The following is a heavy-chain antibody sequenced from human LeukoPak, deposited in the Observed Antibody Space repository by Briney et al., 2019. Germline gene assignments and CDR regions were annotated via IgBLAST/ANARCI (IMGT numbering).Heavy chain of an antibody. CDR2: ISAYNGNT. D-gene: IGHD3-22*01. Sequence: ASVKVSCKASGYTFTSYGISWGRQAPGQGLEWMGWISAYNGNTNYAQKLQGRVTMTTDTSTSTAYMELRSLRSDDTAVYYRAREGDSSGYYPYYFDYWGQGTLVTVSS. CDR3: AREGDSSGYYPYYFDY. CDR1: GYTFTSYG. V-gene: IGHV1-18*01. J-gene: IGHJ4*02.